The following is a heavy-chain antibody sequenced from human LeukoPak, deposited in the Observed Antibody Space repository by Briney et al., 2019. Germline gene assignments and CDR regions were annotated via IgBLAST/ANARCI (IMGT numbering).Heavy chain of an antibody. J-gene: IGHJ6*02. Sequence: PGGSLRLSCAASGFTFSSYWMHWVRQAPGKGLVWVSSINSDGSSRSYADSVKGRFTISRDNGKNTLHLQMNSLRVEDTAVYYCASSTVTTLDGTDVWGQGTTVTVSS. CDR2: INSDGSSR. CDR3: ASSTVTTLDGTDV. D-gene: IGHD4-17*01. V-gene: IGHV3-74*01. CDR1: GFTFSSYW.